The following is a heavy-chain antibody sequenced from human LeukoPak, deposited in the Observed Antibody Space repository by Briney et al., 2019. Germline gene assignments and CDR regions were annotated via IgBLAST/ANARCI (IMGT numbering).Heavy chain of an antibody. Sequence: GGSLRLSCAASGFTLSSYWMHWVRQTPGKGLVWVSRINSDGNSRTYADSVKGRFTISRDNAKNTLYLQMDSLRAGDMAVYYCARDPAPSGWYDYWGQGTLVTVSS. CDR3: ARDPAPSGWYDY. D-gene: IGHD6-19*01. V-gene: IGHV3-74*01. J-gene: IGHJ4*02. CDR1: GFTLSSYW. CDR2: INSDGNSR.